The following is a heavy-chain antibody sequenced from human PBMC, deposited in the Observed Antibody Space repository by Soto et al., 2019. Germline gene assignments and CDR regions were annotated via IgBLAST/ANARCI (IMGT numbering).Heavy chain of an antibody. J-gene: IGHJ4*02. CDR2: ISGSGGST. CDR1: GFTFRSYA. Sequence: GSLRLSCAASGFTFRSYAMSWVRQAPGTGPEWVSAISGSGGSTYYADSVKGRFTISRDNSKNTLYLQMNSLRAEDTAVYYCAKDRSYYYDSSGYYESXWGQVTLATVSX. CDR3: AKDRSYYYDSSGYYESX. D-gene: IGHD3-22*01. V-gene: IGHV3-23*01.